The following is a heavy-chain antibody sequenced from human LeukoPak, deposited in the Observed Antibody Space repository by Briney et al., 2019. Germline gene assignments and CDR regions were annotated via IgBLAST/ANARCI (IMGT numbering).Heavy chain of an antibody. Sequence: PGGSLRLSCAASGFTFSSAAMTWVRQAPGKGLEWVSTITGSDDATYYADSVKGRFTISRDFSRNTVGLQMNSLRTEDTAIYYCEKGPQLYSGYHPDYWGQGTLVTVSS. CDR2: ITGSDDAT. CDR1: GFTFSSAA. D-gene: IGHD5-12*01. J-gene: IGHJ4*02. CDR3: EKGPQLYSGYHPDY. V-gene: IGHV3-23*01.